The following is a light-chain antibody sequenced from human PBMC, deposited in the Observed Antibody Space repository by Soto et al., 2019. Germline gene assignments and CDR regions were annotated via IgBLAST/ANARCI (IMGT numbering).Light chain of an antibody. CDR3: QQSYSSPH. Sequence: DIQMTQSPSSLSAAAGDRITITCRASESISRHLNWYQQKPGQAPKLLIYAASTLQSGVPSRFSGSGSGTEFTLTITSQEPEDFATYYCQQSYSSPHFGPGTTVD. J-gene: IGKJ3*01. V-gene: IGKV1-39*01. CDR2: AAS. CDR1: ESISRH.